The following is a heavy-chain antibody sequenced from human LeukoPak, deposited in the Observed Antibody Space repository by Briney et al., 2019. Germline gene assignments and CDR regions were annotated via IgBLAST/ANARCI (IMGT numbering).Heavy chain of an antibody. J-gene: IGHJ5*02. CDR2: IYTSGST. Sequence: SETLSLTCTVSGRSISSYYWSWIRQPAGKGLEWIGRIYTSGSTNYNPSLKSRVTMSVDTSKNQFSLKLSSVTAADTAVYYCAGDLGSYSSSWYGGYNWFDPWGQGTLVTVSS. CDR1: GRSISSYY. D-gene: IGHD6-13*01. CDR3: AGDLGSYSSSWYGGYNWFDP. V-gene: IGHV4-4*07.